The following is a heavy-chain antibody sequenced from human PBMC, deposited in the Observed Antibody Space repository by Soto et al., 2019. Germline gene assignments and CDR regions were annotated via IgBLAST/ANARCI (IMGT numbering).Heavy chain of an antibody. D-gene: IGHD3-22*01. CDR3: ARAEDYYDSSGYYSWFDP. V-gene: IGHV4-34*01. J-gene: IGHJ5*02. Sequence: LSLTCAVYGGSFSGYYWSWIRQPPGKGLEWIGEINHSGSTNYNPSLKSRVTISVDTSKNQFSLKLSSVTAADTAVYYCARAEDYYDSSGYYSWFDPWGQGTLVTVSS. CDR1: GGSFSGYY. CDR2: INHSGST.